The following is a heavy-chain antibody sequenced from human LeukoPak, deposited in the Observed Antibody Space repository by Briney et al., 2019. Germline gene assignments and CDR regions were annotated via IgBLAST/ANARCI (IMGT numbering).Heavy chain of an antibody. Sequence: GGSLRLSCVASGFTFSSYAMHWVRQAPGKGLEWVAVISYDGSNKYYADSVKGRFTISRDNSKNTLYLQMNSLRAEDTAVYYCARVIGLVDYFDYWGQGTLVTVSS. CDR1: GFTFSSYA. J-gene: IGHJ4*02. CDR2: ISYDGSNK. D-gene: IGHD2/OR15-2a*01. CDR3: ARVIGLVDYFDY. V-gene: IGHV3-30-3*01.